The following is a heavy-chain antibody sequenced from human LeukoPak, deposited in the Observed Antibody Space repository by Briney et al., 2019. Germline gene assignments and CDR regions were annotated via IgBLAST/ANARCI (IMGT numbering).Heavy chain of an antibody. CDR2: ITSSSRNI. V-gene: IGHV3-21*01. CDR3: VRDFTY. J-gene: IGHJ4*02. CDR1: GFTFSSYE. Sequence: PGGSLRLFCAESGFTFSSYEMNWVRQAPGKGLEWVSSITSSSRNIYYADAVRGRFTGSRDNAKNSVYLQMNSLRAEDTAVYYCVRDFTYWGQGTLVTVSS.